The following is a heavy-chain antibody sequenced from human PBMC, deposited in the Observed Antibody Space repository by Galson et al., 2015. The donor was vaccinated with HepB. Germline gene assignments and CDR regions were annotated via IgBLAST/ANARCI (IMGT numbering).Heavy chain of an antibody. CDR3: ARRPILYSSSWYFDL. Sequence: SVKVSCKASGGTFSSYAISWVRQAPGQGLEWMGGIIPIFGTANYAQKFQGRVTITADESTSTAYMELSSLRSEDTAVYYCARRPILYSSSWYFDLWGRGTLVTVSS. CDR2: IIPIFGTA. D-gene: IGHD6-13*01. V-gene: IGHV1-69*13. CDR1: GGTFSSYA. J-gene: IGHJ2*01.